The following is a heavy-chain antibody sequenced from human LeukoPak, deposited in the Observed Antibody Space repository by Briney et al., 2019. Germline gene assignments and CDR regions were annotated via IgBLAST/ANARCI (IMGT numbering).Heavy chain of an antibody. V-gene: IGHV3-23*01. J-gene: IGHJ4*02. CDR2: ISGNGAHP. CDR1: GFTFSSHA. Sequence: GGSLRLSCAASGFTFSSHAMSRVRQAPGKGLEWVSSISGNGAHPYYADSVRGRFSISRDFSRNAVFLQMSSLRVEDTATYYCAKAVDGRGYYFERGADFWGQGTMVTVSS. D-gene: IGHD3-22*01. CDR3: AKAVDGRGYYFERGADF.